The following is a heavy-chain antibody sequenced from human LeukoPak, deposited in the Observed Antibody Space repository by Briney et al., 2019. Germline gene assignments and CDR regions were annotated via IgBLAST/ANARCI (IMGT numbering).Heavy chain of an antibody. CDR2: INHSGST. Sequence: SETLSLTCAVYGGSFSSYYWSWIRQPPGKGLEWIGEINHSGSTNYNLSLKSRVTISVDTSKNQFSLKLSSVTAADTAVYYCARRASLWSGLSDAFDIWGQGTMVTVSS. CDR1: GGSFSSYY. CDR3: ARRASLWSGLSDAFDI. D-gene: IGHD3-3*01. J-gene: IGHJ3*02. V-gene: IGHV4-34*01.